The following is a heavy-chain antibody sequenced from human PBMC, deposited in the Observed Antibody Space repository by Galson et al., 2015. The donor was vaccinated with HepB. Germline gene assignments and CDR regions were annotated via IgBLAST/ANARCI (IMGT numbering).Heavy chain of an antibody. Sequence: SLRLSCAASGFTFGSDWMSWVRQAPGKGLEWVANIKQDGSEKYYVDSVKGRFTISRDNAKNSLYLQMNSLRAEDTAVYCCARGSTVAGRVYYYGMDVWGQGTTVTVSS. CDR2: IKQDGSEK. CDR3: ARGSTVAGRVYYYGMDV. CDR1: GFTFGSDW. V-gene: IGHV3-7*03. D-gene: IGHD6-19*01. J-gene: IGHJ6*02.